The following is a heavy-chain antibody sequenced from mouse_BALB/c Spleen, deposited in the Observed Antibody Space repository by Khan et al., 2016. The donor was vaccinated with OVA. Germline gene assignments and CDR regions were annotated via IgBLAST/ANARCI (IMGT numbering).Heavy chain of an antibody. J-gene: IGHJ4*01. CDR3: ARDDYFVGDAMDY. D-gene: IGHD2-4*01. CDR2: IYPGNVNT. V-gene: IGHV1S56*01. Sequence: QVQLQQSGPELVKPGASVRISCKASAYTFTSYYIHWVKQRPGQGLEWIGWIYPGNVNTKYNETFKGKATLTADKSSSTAYMQLSSLTSEDSAVYFCARDDYFVGDAMDYWGQGTSVTVSS. CDR1: AYTFTSYY.